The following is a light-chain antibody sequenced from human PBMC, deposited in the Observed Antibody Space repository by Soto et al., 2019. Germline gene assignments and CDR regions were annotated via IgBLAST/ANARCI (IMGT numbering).Light chain of an antibody. CDR2: EVS. J-gene: IGLJ1*01. CDR3: SSYTTGSPYV. CDR1: NSDVGGYNF. Sequence: QSVLTQPASVSGSPGQSITISCTGTNSDVGGYNFVSWYQQHPGEAPKLIIYEVSNRPSGVSYRFSASKSGNTASLTISGLQAEDEADYYCSSYTTGSPYVFGGGTKVTVL. V-gene: IGLV2-14*01.